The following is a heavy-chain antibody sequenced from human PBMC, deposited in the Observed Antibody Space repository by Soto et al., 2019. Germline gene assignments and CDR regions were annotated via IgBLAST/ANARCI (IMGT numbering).Heavy chain of an antibody. J-gene: IGHJ5*02. V-gene: IGHV4-59*01. CDR1: GVSIRGYY. Sequence: LSLTCTVSGVSIRGYYWVWIRQPPGKGLEWIGYMYYSGSTNYNPSLKSRVTISVDTSKNQFSLTLSSVTAADTAVYYCARVLRVVPTRNYGWFEPWGQGTLGTVSS. CDR2: MYYSGST. CDR3: ARVLRVVPTRNYGWFEP. D-gene: IGHD2-2*01.